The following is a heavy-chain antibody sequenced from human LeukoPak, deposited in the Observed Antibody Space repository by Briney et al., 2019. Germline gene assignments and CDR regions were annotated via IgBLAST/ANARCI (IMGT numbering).Heavy chain of an antibody. CDR2: IYTSGST. CDR1: GGSISSSSYY. Sequence: SETLSLTCTVSGGSISSSSYYWGWIRQPPGKGLEWIGRIYTSGSTDYSPSLKSRVTMSVDTSKNQFSLRLTSVTAADTAVYYCARGGGDYGDLANDYWGQGTLVTVSA. V-gene: IGHV4-39*07. J-gene: IGHJ4*02. CDR3: ARGGGDYGDLANDY. D-gene: IGHD4-17*01.